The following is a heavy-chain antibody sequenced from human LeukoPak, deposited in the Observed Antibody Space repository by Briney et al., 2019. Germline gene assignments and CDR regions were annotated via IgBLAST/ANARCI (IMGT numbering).Heavy chain of an antibody. D-gene: IGHD3/OR15-3a*01. CDR3: ARDRPYDFWSGYYTGSGAFDI. CDR2: ISPSGGST. V-gene: IGHV1-46*01. J-gene: IGHJ3*02. Sequence: ASVKVSCKAFGYTFTSNYMHWVRQAPGQGPEWMGVISPSGGSTTYAQKLQGRVTMTTDTSTSTAYMELRSLRSDDTAVYYCARDRPYDFWSGYYTGSGAFDIWGQGTMVTVSS. CDR1: GYTFTSNY.